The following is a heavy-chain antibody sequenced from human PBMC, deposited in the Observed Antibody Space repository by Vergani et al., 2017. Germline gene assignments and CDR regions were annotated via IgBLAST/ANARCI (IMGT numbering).Heavy chain of an antibody. CDR1: GGSISSGGYY. CDR3: ARVGGVATIFGWFDP. V-gene: IGHV4-31*03. CDR2: IYYSGST. J-gene: IGHJ5*02. Sequence: QVQLQESGPGLVKPSQTLSLTCTVSGGSISSGGYYWSWIRQHPGKGLEWIGYIYYSGSTYYNPSLKSRVTLSVDTSKNQFSLKLSSVTAADTAVYYCARVGGVATIFGWFDPWGQGTLVTVSS. D-gene: IGHD5-12*01.